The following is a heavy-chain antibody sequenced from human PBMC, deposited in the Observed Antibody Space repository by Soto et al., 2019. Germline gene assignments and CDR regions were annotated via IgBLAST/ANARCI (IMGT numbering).Heavy chain of an antibody. CDR2: TYYTGNT. Sequence: SETLSLTCTVSGASITRGGYYWTWVRQLPGRGLEWIGYTYYTGNTNFNPSLKSRLAISVDTSKNQFSLRLSSVTAADTALYYCVRDTTRIRGMDVWGPGTTVTVSS. CDR1: GASITRGGYY. J-gene: IGHJ6*02. CDR3: VRDTTRIRGMDV. D-gene: IGHD1-26*01. V-gene: IGHV4-31*03.